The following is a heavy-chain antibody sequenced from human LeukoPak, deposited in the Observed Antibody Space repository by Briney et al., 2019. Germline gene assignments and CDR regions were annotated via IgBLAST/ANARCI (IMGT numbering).Heavy chain of an antibody. V-gene: IGHV4-39*07. J-gene: IGHJ4*02. CDR3: ARADILTGYYFDY. Sequence: PSETLSLTCTASGGSISSSSYYWGWIRQPPGKGLEWIGSIYYSGSTYYNPSLRSRVTISVDTSKNQFSLKLSSVTAADTAVYYRARADILTGYYFDYWGQGTLVTVSS. D-gene: IGHD3-9*01. CDR1: GGSISSSSYY. CDR2: IYYSGST.